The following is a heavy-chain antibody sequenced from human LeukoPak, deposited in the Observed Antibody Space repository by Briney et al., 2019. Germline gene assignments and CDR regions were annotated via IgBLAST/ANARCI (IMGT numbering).Heavy chain of an antibody. Sequence: ASVKVSCKASGYTFTSYGISWVRQAPGQGLEWMGWISAYNGNTNYAQKLQGRVNMTTDTSTSTAYMELRGLRSDDTAVYYCARDLHNYYDSSGYYPDAFDIWGQGTMVTVSS. J-gene: IGHJ3*02. D-gene: IGHD3-22*01. CDR2: ISAYNGNT. CDR1: GYTFTSYG. V-gene: IGHV1-18*01. CDR3: ARDLHNYYDSSGYYPDAFDI.